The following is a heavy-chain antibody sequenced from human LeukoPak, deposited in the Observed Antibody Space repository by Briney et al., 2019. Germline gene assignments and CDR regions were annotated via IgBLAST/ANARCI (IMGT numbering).Heavy chain of an antibody. CDR3: ARDYDSSGYYYSGDDAFDI. V-gene: IGHV1-8*01. CDR1: GYTFTSYD. Sequence: GASVKVSCKASGYTFTSYDINWVRQATGQGLEWMGWMNPNSGNTGYAQKFQGRVTMTRNTSICTAYMELSSLRSEDTAVYYCARDYDSSGYYYSGDDAFDIWGQGTMVTVSS. D-gene: IGHD3-22*01. CDR2: MNPNSGNT. J-gene: IGHJ3*02.